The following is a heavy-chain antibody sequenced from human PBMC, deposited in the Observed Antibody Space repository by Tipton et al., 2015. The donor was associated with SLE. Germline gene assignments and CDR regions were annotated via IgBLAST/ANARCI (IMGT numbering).Heavy chain of an antibody. CDR2: IFFTGST. CDR3: ATLDYSSSSGRQTWFDP. D-gene: IGHD6-6*01. J-gene: IGHJ5*02. CDR1: GDSINSETHY. V-gene: IGHV4-31*03. Sequence: LRLSCIVPGDSINSETHYWSWVRQHPGKGLEWIGYIFFTGSTYYNPSLKSRVSISLDASQNQFSLNLRSVTAADTAIYYCATLDYSSSSGRQTWFDPWGQGTLVTVSS.